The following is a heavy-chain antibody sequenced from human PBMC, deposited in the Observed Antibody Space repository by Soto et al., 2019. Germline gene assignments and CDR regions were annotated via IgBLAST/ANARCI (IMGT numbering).Heavy chain of an antibody. CDR1: GGTFSSYA. CDR3: ARGSGGSSYYFYGMDV. D-gene: IGHD2-15*01. V-gene: IGHV1-69*12. CDR2: IIPIFGTA. J-gene: IGHJ6*02. Sequence: QVQLVQSGAEVKKPGSSVKVSCKASGGTFSSYAINWVRQAPGQGLEWVGGIIPIFGTANYAQKFQGIVTITADESTSIVYLWLSSLRSEDTALYYCARGSGGSSYYFYGMDVWCQGTTVTVSS.